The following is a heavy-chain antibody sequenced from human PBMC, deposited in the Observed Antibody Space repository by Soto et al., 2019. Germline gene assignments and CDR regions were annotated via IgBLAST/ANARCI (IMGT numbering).Heavy chain of an antibody. V-gene: IGHV3-74*01. Sequence: EVQLVESGGSLVQPGGSLRLSCEASGFTFSTFWMHWVRQTPGKGLVWVSRINSDGSSTYYADSVKGRVTISRDNAKNTLYLQLNSLRPEDTAVYYCARDFEDWGQGTLVTV. CDR2: INSDGSST. J-gene: IGHJ4*02. CDR1: GFTFSTFW. CDR3: ARDFED.